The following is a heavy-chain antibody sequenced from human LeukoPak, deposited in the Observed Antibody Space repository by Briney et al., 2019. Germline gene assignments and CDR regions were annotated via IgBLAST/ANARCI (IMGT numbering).Heavy chain of an antibody. J-gene: IGHJ2*01. CDR1: GGSITSGSYY. CDR3: ARLTSSWYQDWYFDL. CDR2: VYTSGRT. Sequence: PSETLSLTCTVSGGSITSGSYYWSWIRQPAGKGLEWIGRVYTSGRTNYNPSLKSRVTISVDTSKNQFSLKLSSVTAADTAVYYCARLTSSWYQDWYFDLWGRGTLVTVSS. D-gene: IGHD6-13*01. V-gene: IGHV4-61*02.